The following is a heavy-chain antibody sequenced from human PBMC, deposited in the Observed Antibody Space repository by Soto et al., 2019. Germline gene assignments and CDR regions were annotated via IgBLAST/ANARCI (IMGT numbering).Heavy chain of an antibody. D-gene: IGHD5-12*01. CDR3: AGGGHGYNYYYGMDV. CDR2: ISAYNGNT. J-gene: IGHJ6*02. V-gene: IGHV1-18*01. CDR1: GYTFTSYG. Sequence: ASVKVSCKASGYTFTSYGISWVRQAPGQGLEWMGWISAYNGNTNYAQKLQGRVTMTTDTSTSTAYMELRSVRSDDTAVYYCAGGGHGYNYYYGMDVWGQGTTVTVSS.